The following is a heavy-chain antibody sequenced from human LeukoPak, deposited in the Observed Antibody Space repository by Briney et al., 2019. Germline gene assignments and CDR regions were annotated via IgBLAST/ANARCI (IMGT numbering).Heavy chain of an antibody. CDR2: IITILGIA. J-gene: IGHJ4*02. Sequence: GSSVKVSCKASGGTFSSYTISWVRQAPGQGLEWMGRIITILGIANYAQKFQGRVTITADKSTSTAYMELSSLRSEDTAVYYCARDHDILTGYYRYWGQGTLVTVSS. D-gene: IGHD3-9*01. CDR1: GGTFSSYT. CDR3: ARDHDILTGYYRY. V-gene: IGHV1-69*04.